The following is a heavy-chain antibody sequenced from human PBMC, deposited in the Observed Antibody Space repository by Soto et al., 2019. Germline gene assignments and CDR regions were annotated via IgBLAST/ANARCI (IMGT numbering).Heavy chain of an antibody. Sequence: QITLKESGPTLVKPTQTLTLTCTFSGFSLTTAGAGVGWIRQPPGKALEWLALIYWNDDTRYSPSLKSRLTIPQDTYKNQVVLRMTNMDPVGTATYFCVHRGYGNYPGDNWFDPWGQGNLVIFSS. D-gene: IGHD4-17*01. V-gene: IGHV2-5*01. J-gene: IGHJ5*02. CDR1: GFSLTTAGAG. CDR2: IYWNDDT. CDR3: VHRGYGNYPGDNWFDP.